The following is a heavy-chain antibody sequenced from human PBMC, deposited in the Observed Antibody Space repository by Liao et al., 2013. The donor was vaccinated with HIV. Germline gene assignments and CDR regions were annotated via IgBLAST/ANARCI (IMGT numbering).Heavy chain of an antibody. CDR1: GGSISSGSLY. CDR3: AREDPHGVGGFDI. D-gene: IGHD4-23*01. Sequence: QVQLQESGPGLVEPSQTLSLTCTVSGGSISSGSLYWAWFRRPAGKELQYIGRIYTTGTTNYNPSLKSRVTISGDTPNNQFSLKLTSVTAADTAVYYCAREDPHGVGGFDIWGQGTMVTVSS. V-gene: IGHV4-61*02. CDR2: IYTTGTT. J-gene: IGHJ3*02.